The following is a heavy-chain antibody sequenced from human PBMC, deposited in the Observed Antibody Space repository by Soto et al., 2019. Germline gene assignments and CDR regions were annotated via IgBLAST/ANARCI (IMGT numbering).Heavy chain of an antibody. D-gene: IGHD4-17*01. V-gene: IGHV4-39*01. CDR1: GDSISSSSYY. Sequence: QLQLQESGPGLVKPSETLSLTCSDSGDSISSSSYYWGWIRQPPGKGLEWIGTINYSGSTYYNPSRKSPVTISVDTSKNQFSLKVSSVTAADTAVYYCARLYGDYVPYWGQGILVSVSS. CDR2: INYSGST. J-gene: IGHJ4*02. CDR3: ARLYGDYVPY.